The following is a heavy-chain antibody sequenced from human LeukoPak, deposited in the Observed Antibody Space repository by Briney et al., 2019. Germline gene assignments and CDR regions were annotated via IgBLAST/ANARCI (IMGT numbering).Heavy chain of an antibody. Sequence: GGSLRLSCATSDSTFSGYGIHWVRQAPGKGLEWVAFIQYDGSNKYYADPVKGRFTISRDNSKNTLYLQMNSLRAEDTAQYFCAKSLLTTATGTGRAFDIWGQGTMVTVSS. D-gene: IGHD1-1*01. V-gene: IGHV3-30*02. J-gene: IGHJ3*02. CDR1: DSTFSGYG. CDR2: IQYDGSNK. CDR3: AKSLLTTATGTGRAFDI.